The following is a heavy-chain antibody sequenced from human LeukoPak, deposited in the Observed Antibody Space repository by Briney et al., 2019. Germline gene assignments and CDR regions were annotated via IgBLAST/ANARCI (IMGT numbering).Heavy chain of an antibody. CDR3: ATSNSNGLSLFDY. CDR2: IRNKVNSYTT. CDR1: GFTSSDHY. V-gene: IGHV3-72*01. Sequence: GGSLRLSCVVSGFTSSDHYIDWARQAPGKGLEWVGRIRNKVNSYTTEYAASVKDRFTISRDDSKNSVWLQMNSLKTEDSAVYYCATSNSNGLSLFDYWGQGTLVTVSS. D-gene: IGHD6-25*01. J-gene: IGHJ4*02.